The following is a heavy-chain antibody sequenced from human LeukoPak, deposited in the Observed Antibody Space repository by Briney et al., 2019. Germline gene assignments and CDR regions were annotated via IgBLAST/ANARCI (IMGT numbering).Heavy chain of an antibody. CDR3: ARVAAQDYYYYGMDV. V-gene: IGHV3-23*01. D-gene: IGHD6-25*01. CDR2: ISGGGGST. J-gene: IGHJ6*02. CDR1: GFTFSSYA. Sequence: GGSLRLSCAASGFTFSSYAMSWVRQAPGKGLEWVSAISGGGGSTYYADSVKGRFTISRDNSKNTLYLQMNSLRAEDTAVYYCARVAAQDYYYYGMDVWGQGTTVTVSS.